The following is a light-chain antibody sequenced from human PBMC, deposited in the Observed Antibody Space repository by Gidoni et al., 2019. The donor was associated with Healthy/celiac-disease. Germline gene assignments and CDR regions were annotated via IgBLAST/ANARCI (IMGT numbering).Light chain of an antibody. CDR1: QSVSSN. CDR2: GAS. J-gene: IGKJ2*01. Sequence: EIVMTQSPATLSVSPGERATLSCRASQSVSSNLAWYQQKPGQAPRLLIYGASTRATGIPARFSGSGSGTEVTLTISSMQYEDFAVYYCQQYNNWPLMYTFGQETKLEIK. V-gene: IGKV3-15*01. CDR3: QQYNNWPLMYT.